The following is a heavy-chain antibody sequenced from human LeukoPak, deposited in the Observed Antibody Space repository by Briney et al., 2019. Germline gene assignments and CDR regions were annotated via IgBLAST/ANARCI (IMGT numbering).Heavy chain of an antibody. J-gene: IGHJ4*02. V-gene: IGHV3-9*01. Sequence: ALRLSCAASGFTFDDYAMHWVRQAPGKGLEWVSGISWNSGGIGYADSVKGRFTISRDNAKNSLYLQMNSLRAEDTALYYCAKGPLRYFDWLLFDYWGQGTLVTVSS. D-gene: IGHD3-9*01. CDR3: AKGPLRYFDWLLFDY. CDR1: GFTFDDYA. CDR2: ISWNSGGI.